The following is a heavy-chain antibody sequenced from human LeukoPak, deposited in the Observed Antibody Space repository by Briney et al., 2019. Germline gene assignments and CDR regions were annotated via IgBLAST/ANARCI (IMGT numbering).Heavy chain of an antibody. CDR3: AKSSYSIFDY. J-gene: IGHJ4*02. Sequence: SEILSLTCTVSGGSISTSNYYWGWIRQPPGKGLEWIGNIFYSGSTYYSPSLRSRVTISLDTSRNQFSLKLNSVTAADTAVYYCAKSSYSIFDYWGQGTLVTVSS. D-gene: IGHD5-18*01. V-gene: IGHV4-39*07. CDR1: GGSISTSNYY. CDR2: IFYSGST.